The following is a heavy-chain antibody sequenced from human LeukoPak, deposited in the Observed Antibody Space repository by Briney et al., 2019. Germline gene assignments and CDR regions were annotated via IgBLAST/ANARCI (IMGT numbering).Heavy chain of an antibody. CDR2: IYTSGST. Sequence: SETLSLTCTVPGGSISSYYWSWIRQPPGKGLEWIGYIYTSGSTNYNPSLKSRVTISVDASKNQFSLKLSSVTAADTAVYYCARLRGDGYIDYWGQGTLVTVSS. J-gene: IGHJ4*02. D-gene: IGHD5-24*01. V-gene: IGHV4-4*09. CDR1: GGSISSYY. CDR3: ARLRGDGYIDY.